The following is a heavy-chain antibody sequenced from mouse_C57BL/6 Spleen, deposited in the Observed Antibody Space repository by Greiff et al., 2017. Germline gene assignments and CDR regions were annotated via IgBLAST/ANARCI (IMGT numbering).Heavy chain of an antibody. Sequence: EVKLVESGGGLVKPGGSLQLSCAASGFTFSDYGMHWVRQAPEKGLEWVAYISSGSSTIYYADTVKGRFTISRDNAKNTLFLQMTSLRAEDTAMYYCARDDYWGYWGQGTTLTVSS. CDR2: ISSGSSTI. CDR1: GFTFSDYG. D-gene: IGHD1-1*02. CDR3: ARDDYWGY. V-gene: IGHV5-17*01. J-gene: IGHJ2*01.